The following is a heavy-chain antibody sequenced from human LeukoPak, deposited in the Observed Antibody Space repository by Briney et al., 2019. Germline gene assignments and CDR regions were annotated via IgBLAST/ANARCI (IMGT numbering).Heavy chain of an antibody. J-gene: IGHJ4*02. CDR3: SRESGAFSPFGY. CDR2: ISLSGQT. V-gene: IGHV4/OR15-8*02. Sequence: PSETLSLTCGVSGGSIRSTNWWSWVRQPPGQGLEWIGEISLSGQTNYSPSLNGRVTMSLDESRNQLSLNLTSVTAADTAIYYCSRESGAFSPFGYWGQGTLVTVPS. CDR1: GGSIRSTNW. D-gene: IGHD1-26*01.